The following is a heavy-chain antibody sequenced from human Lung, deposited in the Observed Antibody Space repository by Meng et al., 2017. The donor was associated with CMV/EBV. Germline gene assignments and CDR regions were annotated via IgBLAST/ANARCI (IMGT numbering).Heavy chain of an antibody. Sequence: PDSGPGLVIRSEDPDLTCAVFGAAISIDHRSWIWHIPGKGLEWIWNNKYRGRTNYNHTPASRVTITVDSSKNQFSLKLSYVTAEDKAVYYCARHQDGGTYPLVYWGQGSLVTVSS. CDR1: GAAISIDH. J-gene: IGHJ4*02. CDR3: ARHQDGGTYPLVY. CDR2: NKYRGRT. D-gene: IGHD1-26*01. V-gene: IGHV4-59*08.